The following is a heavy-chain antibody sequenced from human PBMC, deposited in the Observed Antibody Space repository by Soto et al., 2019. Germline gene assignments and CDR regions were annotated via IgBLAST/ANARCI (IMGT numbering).Heavy chain of an antibody. CDR1: GFTFSNYG. CDR2: IRNTIDDT. Sequence: EVQLLESGGDLGQPGGSLRLSCAASGFTFSNYGMTWVRQAPGKGLEWVSSIRNTIDDTYYEDSVEGRFTISRDNSKNTLYLQMNDLRAEDTAMYYCVKKFDDRRTTFWFDTWGQGPLVTVSS. D-gene: IGHD4-17*01. J-gene: IGHJ5*02. V-gene: IGHV3-23*01. CDR3: VKKFDDRRTTFWFDT.